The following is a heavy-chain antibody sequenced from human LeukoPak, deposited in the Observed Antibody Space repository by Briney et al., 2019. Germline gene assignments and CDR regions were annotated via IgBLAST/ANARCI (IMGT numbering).Heavy chain of an antibody. CDR1: GGSISSGDYY. Sequence: SQTLSLTCSVSGGSISSGDYYWSWIRQPPGKGLEWIGYIYYSGSTYYNPSLKSRVTISVDMSKNQFSLRLSSVTAADTAVYYCARLDSSGYCPTYYFDYWGQGTLVTVSS. CDR2: IYYSGST. J-gene: IGHJ4*02. D-gene: IGHD3-22*01. CDR3: ARLDSSGYCPTYYFDY. V-gene: IGHV4-30-4*01.